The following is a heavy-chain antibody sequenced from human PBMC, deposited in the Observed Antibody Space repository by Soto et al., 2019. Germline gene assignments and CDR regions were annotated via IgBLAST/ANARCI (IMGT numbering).Heavy chain of an antibody. CDR3: ARGLAADVA. D-gene: IGHD6-13*01. Sequence: QVQLVQSGAEVKKPGASVKVSCTASGYTFTHYAIHWVRHAPGQRLEWMGFINAGSGNTKYSQTFQGRLTFTKDTSASTAYMDLSSLRSEDTAIYYCARGLAADVAWGKGTLVTGSS. J-gene: IGHJ5*02. V-gene: IGHV1-3*01. CDR1: GYTFTHYA. CDR2: INAGSGNT.